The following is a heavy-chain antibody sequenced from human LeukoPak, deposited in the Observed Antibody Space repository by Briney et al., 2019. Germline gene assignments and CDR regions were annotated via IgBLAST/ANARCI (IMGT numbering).Heavy chain of an antibody. Sequence: PGGSLRLSCAASGFTFSTYWMGWVRQAPGKGLEWVANIKQDGSEKYYVDSVKGRFTISRDNAKNSLYLQMNSLRAEDTAVYYCARRAVAVSVPFDYWGQGTLVTVSS. D-gene: IGHD6-19*01. CDR1: GFTFSTYW. CDR3: ARRAVAVSVPFDY. V-gene: IGHV3-7*01. J-gene: IGHJ4*02. CDR2: IKQDGSEK.